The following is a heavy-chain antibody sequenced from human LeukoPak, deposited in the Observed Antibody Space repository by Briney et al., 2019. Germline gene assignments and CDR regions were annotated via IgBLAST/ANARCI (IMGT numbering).Heavy chain of an antibody. CDR1: GGSISSYY. CDR2: IYYSGST. D-gene: IGHD3-10*01. V-gene: IGHV4-59*08. J-gene: IGHJ4*02. CDR3: ARHVGNSGSGSYLTYFDY. Sequence: SETLSLTCTVSGGSISSYYWSWIRQPPGKGLEWIGHIYYSGSTHYNPSLKSRVTISVDTSKNQFSLKVSSVTAADTAVYYCARHVGNSGSGSYLTYFDYWGQGTLVTVSS.